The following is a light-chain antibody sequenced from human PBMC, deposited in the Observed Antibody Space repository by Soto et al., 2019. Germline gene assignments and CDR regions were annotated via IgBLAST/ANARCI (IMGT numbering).Light chain of an antibody. Sequence: VIWMTQSPSLLSASTGDRVTISCRMSQCISSYLAWYQQKPGKAPELLIYAASTLQSGVPSRFSGSGSGTDFTLTISCLQSEDFATYYCQQYYIFPYTFGQGTKLEIK. CDR1: QCISSY. CDR3: QQYYIFPYT. CDR2: AAS. V-gene: IGKV1D-8*03. J-gene: IGKJ2*01.